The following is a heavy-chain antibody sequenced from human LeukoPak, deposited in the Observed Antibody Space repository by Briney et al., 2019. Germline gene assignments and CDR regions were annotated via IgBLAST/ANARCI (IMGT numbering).Heavy chain of an antibody. J-gene: IGHJ4*02. V-gene: IGHV4-39*01. D-gene: IGHD2-15*01. CDR3: ARTQLGYCSGGSCYGNY. CDR1: GGSISSSSYY. Sequence: SETLSLTCTVSGGSISSSSYYWGWIRRPPGKGLEWIGSIYYSGSTYYNPSLKSRVTISVDTSKNQFSLKLSSVTAADTAVYYCARTQLGYCSGGSCYGNYWGQGTLVTVSS. CDR2: IYYSGST.